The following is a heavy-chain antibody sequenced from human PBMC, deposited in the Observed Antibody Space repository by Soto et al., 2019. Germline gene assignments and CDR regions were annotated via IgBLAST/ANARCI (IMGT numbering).Heavy chain of an antibody. J-gene: IGHJ5*02. Sequence: QVSLVQSGAEVKKAGSSVKVSCKASEGTFSSYGISWVRQAPGQGLEWMGGIIPIYETVTYAQRFQGRLTISADESTSTDYMELSSLRPDDTAVNYCARDLVVTAKCLDPWGQGTLVTVSS. CDR2: IIPIYETV. CDR1: EGTFSSYG. CDR3: ARDLVVTAKCLDP. D-gene: IGHD2-21*02. V-gene: IGHV1-69*01.